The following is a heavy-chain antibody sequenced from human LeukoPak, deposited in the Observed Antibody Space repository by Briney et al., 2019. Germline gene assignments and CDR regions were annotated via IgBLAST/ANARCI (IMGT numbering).Heavy chain of an antibody. CDR3: ATLRYSSGWDDAFDI. D-gene: IGHD6-19*01. CDR1: GYSFTSYW. Sequence: GESPKISCKGSGYSFTSYWIGWVRQMPGKGLEWMGIIYPGDSDTRYSPSFQGQVTISADKSISTAYLQWSTLKASDTAMYYCATLRYSSGWDDAFDIWGQGTMVTVSS. CDR2: IYPGDSDT. J-gene: IGHJ3*02. V-gene: IGHV5-51*01.